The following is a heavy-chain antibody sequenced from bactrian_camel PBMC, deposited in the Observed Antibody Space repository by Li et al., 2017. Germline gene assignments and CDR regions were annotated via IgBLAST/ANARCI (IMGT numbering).Heavy chain of an antibody. CDR3: TADLPPFGGSWCGRKSVGFGY. J-gene: IGHJ6*01. V-gene: IGHV3S53*01. D-gene: IGHD6*01. CDR2: IDSRGGT. Sequence: VQLVESGGGSVQAGGSLSVSCTVSRRTYSTYCMGWFRQAPGKEREGVAVIDSRGGTAYADSATGRFTISQDNAKKTVYLQMNGLEPEDAAVYYCTADLPPFGGSWCGRKSVGFGYWGQGTQVTVS. CDR1: RRTYSTYC.